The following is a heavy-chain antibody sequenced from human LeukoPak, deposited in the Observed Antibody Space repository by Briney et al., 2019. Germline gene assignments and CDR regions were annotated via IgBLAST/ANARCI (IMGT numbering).Heavy chain of an antibody. D-gene: IGHD3/OR15-3a*01. CDR3: ARSHSVWTSFDY. V-gene: IGHV4-59*01. CDR2: IYYSGST. Sequence: SETLSLTCTVSGGSLSSYYWSWIRQPPGKGLEWIGYIYYSGSTNYNPSLKSRVTISVDTSKNQFSLKLSSVTAADTAVYYCARSHSVWTSFDYWGLGTLVTVSS. CDR1: GGSLSSYY. J-gene: IGHJ4*02.